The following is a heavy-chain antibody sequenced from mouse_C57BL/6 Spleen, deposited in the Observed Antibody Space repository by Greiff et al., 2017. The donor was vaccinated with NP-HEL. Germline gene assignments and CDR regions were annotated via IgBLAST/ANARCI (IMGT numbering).Heavy chain of an antibody. D-gene: IGHD2-4*01. CDR2: ISSGGSYT. V-gene: IGHV5-6*01. J-gene: IGHJ3*01. CDR1: GFTFSSYG. CDR3: ARQRDYDVFAY. Sequence: EVQLVESGGDLVKPGGSLKLSCAASGFTFSSYGMSWVRQTPDKRLEWVATISSGGSYTYSPDSVKGRFTISRDNAKNTLYLQMSSLKSEDTAMYYCARQRDYDVFAYWGQGTLVTVSA.